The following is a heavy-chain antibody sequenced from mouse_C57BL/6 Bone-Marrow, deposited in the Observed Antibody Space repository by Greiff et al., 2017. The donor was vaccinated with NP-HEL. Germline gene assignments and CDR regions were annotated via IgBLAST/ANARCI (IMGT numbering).Heavy chain of an antibody. Sequence: VQLQQSGPELVKPGASVKISCKASGYAFSSSWMNWVKQRPGKGLEWIGRIYPGDGDTNYNGKFKGKATLTADKSSSTAYMQLSSLTSEDSAVYFCARGGDPPNWYFDVWGTGTTVTVSS. CDR1: GYAFSSSW. CDR3: ARGGDPPNWYFDV. J-gene: IGHJ1*03. D-gene: IGHD3-3*01. CDR2: IYPGDGDT. V-gene: IGHV1-82*01.